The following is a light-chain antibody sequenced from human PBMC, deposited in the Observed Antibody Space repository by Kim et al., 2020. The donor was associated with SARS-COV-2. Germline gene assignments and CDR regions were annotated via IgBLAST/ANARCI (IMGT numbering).Light chain of an antibody. V-gene: IGLV4-69*01. J-gene: IGLJ3*02. CDR2: LNSDGSH. CDR3: QTWGTGIGV. CDR1: SWHSSYA. Sequence: ASVKLTCTLSSWHSSYAIAWHQQQPEKGPRYLMKLNSDGSHSKGDGTPDRFSGSSSGAERYLTISSLQSEDEADYYCQTWGTGIGVFGGGTKLTVL.